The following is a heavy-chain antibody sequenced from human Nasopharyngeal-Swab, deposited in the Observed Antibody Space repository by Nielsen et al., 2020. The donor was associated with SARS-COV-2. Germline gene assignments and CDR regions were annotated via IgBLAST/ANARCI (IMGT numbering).Heavy chain of an antibody. CDR1: GFGLSAFY. CDR2: IDPRGENK. CDR3: TRKISFDM. J-gene: IGHJ3*02. V-gene: IGHV3-11*01. D-gene: IGHD2-15*01. Sequence: GGSLRLSCAASGFGLSAFYISWIRKVPGKGLGWIAYIDPRGENKYYAGSVKGRFTISRDNARNSVFLELNTLRADDSAVYYCTRKISFDMWGQGTKVTVSS.